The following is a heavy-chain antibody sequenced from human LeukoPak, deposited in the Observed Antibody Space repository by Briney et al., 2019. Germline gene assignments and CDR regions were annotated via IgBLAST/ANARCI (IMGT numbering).Heavy chain of an antibody. D-gene: IGHD3-10*01. CDR3: ARDLRFGGYYYYYMDV. V-gene: IGHV1-2*06. CDR2: INPNSGGT. Sequence: ASVKVSCKASGYTFTGYYMHSVRQAPGQGLEWMGRINPNSGGTNYAQKFQARVTMTRDTSISTAYMELRRLRSDDTAVYYCARDLRFGGYYYYYMDVWGKGTTVTVSS. CDR1: GYTFTGYY. J-gene: IGHJ6*03.